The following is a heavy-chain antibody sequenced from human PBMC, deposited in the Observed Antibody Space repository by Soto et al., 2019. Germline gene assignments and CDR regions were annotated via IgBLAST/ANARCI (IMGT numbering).Heavy chain of an antibody. Sequence: SETLSLTSADYGGSFSDNYWTWFRQPPGKGLEWIGEISPSGTTKYIASLKSRVTISVDTSKKQFSLKVTSVTAADTAVYYCATSLWFGTQPEIWGQGTLVTVSS. CDR2: ISPSGTT. V-gene: IGHV4-34*01. CDR1: GGSFSDNY. D-gene: IGHD3-10*01. CDR3: ATSLWFGTQPEI. J-gene: IGHJ4*02.